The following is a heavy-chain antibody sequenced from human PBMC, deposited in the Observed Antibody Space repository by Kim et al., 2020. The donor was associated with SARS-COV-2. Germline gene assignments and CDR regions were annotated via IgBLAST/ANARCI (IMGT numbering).Heavy chain of an antibody. J-gene: IGHJ6*02. CDR2: ISAYNGNT. CDR3: ARWGYCSSTSCGGYYYGMDV. V-gene: IGHV1-18*01. CDR1: GYTFTSYG. Sequence: ASVKVSCKASGYTFTSYGISWVRQAPGQGLERMGWISAYNGNTNYAQKLQGRVTMTTDTSTSTAYMELRSLRSDDTAVYYCARWGYCSSTSCGGYYYGMDVWGQGTTVTVSS. D-gene: IGHD2-2*01.